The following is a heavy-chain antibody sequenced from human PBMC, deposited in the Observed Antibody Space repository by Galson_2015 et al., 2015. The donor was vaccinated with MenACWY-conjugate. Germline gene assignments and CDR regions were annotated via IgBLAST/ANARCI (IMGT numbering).Heavy chain of an antibody. CDR1: GYNFITYW. V-gene: IGHV5-51*01. Sequence: QSGAEVKKPGESLKISCKASGYNFITYWIGWVRQVPGKGLEWVGLISPIDSKTRYSPAFEGRVTISADNSITTAYLQLNSLQASDTAMYYCARHPPGGRGLDVWGRGTTVTVSS. J-gene: IGHJ6*02. CDR3: ARHPPGGRGLDV. D-gene: IGHD1-26*01. CDR2: ISPIDSKT.